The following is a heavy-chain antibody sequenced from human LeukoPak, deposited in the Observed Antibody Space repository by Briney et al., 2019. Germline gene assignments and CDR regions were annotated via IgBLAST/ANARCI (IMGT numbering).Heavy chain of an antibody. CDR2: IYNSGST. V-gene: IGHV4-59*08. J-gene: IGHJ4*02. Sequence: SETLSLTCTVLDGSISIYYWSWIRQPPGKGLEWIGYIYNSGSTNYNPSLKSRVTISADTSKNQFSLKLNSVTAADTAMYYCQSRFLEWLLDYWGQGTLVTVSS. CDR3: QSRFLEWLLDY. D-gene: IGHD3-3*01. CDR1: DGSISIYY.